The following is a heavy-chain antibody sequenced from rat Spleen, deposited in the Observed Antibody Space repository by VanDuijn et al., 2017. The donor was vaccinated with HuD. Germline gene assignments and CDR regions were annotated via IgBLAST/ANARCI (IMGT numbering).Heavy chain of an antibody. CDR1: GFTFSNYG. D-gene: IGHD1-9*01. V-gene: IGHV5S13*01. CDR3: ARTYYGYTYAYYYVMDA. Sequence: EVQLVESGGGLVQPGRSLKLSCAASGFTFSNYGMHWCRQAPTKGLEWVASISPSGASTYYRDSVKGRFTISRHNAKTTQYLQMDSLRSEDTATYYCARTYYGYTYAYYYVMDAWGQGASVTVSS. J-gene: IGHJ4*01. CDR2: ISPSGAST.